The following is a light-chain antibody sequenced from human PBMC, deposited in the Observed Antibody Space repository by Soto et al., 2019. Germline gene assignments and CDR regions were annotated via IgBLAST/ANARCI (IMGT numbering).Light chain of an antibody. Sequence: QPVLTQSSSASASLGSSVKLTCTLNSGHTSYIIAWHQQQPGKAPRYLMKVEGSGTYNKGSGVPDRFSGSSSGADRYLTISNLQFEDEADYYCETWDTNTRVFGGGTKLTVL. CDR3: ETWDTNTRV. CDR2: VEGSGTY. CDR1: SGHTSYI. J-gene: IGLJ3*02. V-gene: IGLV4-60*02.